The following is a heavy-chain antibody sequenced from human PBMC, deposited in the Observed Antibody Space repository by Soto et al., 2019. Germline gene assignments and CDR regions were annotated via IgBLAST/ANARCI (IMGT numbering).Heavy chain of an antibody. Sequence: SETLSLTCAVYGGSFSGYYWRWIRQPPGKGLEWVGEINHSGSTNYNPSLKSRVTISVDTCKNQFSLKLSSVTAADTAVYYCARGRPRLRAPFDPWGQGTLVTVSS. CDR1: GGSFSGYY. J-gene: IGHJ5*02. CDR3: ARGRPRLRAPFDP. V-gene: IGHV4-34*01. D-gene: IGHD4-17*01. CDR2: INHSGST.